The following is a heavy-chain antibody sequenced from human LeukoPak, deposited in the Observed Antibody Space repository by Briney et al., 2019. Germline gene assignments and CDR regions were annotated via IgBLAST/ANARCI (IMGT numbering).Heavy chain of an antibody. D-gene: IGHD6-13*01. CDR3: ARVLVGYSSNWYSSYYFDY. CDR1: GFTFSTYS. Sequence: GGSLSLSCAASGFTFSTYSMSWVRQAPGKGLEWVSYISSSGSPIYDAASVKGRFTSSRDNAKNSLFLQMNSLRAEDTAVYYCARVLVGYSSNWYSSYYFDYWGQGTLVTVSS. J-gene: IGHJ4*02. V-gene: IGHV3-48*01. CDR2: ISSSGSPI.